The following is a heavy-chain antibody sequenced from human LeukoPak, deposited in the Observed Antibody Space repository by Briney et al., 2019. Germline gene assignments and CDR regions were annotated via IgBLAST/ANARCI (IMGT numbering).Heavy chain of an antibody. CDR3: ARLGSPIYYYYIDV. D-gene: IGHD1-26*01. V-gene: IGHV1-69*10. CDR2: FIPILDTA. Sequence: ASVKVSCKASGATFNDYALNWVRQAPGQGLEWMGVFIPILDTANSTQKFQDRVTITADISTNTAYMELRSLRSDDTAVYYCARLGSPIYYYYIDVWGRGTTVTVSS. J-gene: IGHJ6*03. CDR1: GATFNDYA.